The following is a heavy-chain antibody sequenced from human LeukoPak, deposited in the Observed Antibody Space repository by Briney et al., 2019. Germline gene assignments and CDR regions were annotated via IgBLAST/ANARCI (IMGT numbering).Heavy chain of an antibody. CDR2: ICYYGSNK. V-gene: IGHV3-33*01. J-gene: IGHJ5*02. D-gene: IGHD2-2*01. CDR1: GFTFSSYG. Sequence: PGGSLRLSCAASGFTFSSYGMHWVRQAPGKGLEWVAGICYYGSNKYYADSMKGRFTISRDTSKNTLYLQMNSLRAEDTAVYYCARESRIVVVPAAIRWFDPWGQGTLVTVSS. CDR3: ARESRIVVVPAAIRWFDP.